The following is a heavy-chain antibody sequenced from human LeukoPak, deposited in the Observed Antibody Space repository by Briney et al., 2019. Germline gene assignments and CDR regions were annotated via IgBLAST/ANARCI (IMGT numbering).Heavy chain of an antibody. CDR1: GYSFTSYW. D-gene: IGHD6-19*01. CDR2: IYPGDSDT. CDR3: ARPWLAVAGTPKWDAFDI. Sequence: GESLKISCKGSGYSFTSYWIGWVRQMPGKGLEWMGIIYPGDSDTRYSPSFQGQVTISADKSISTAYLQWSSLKASDTAMCYCARPWLAVAGTPKWDAFDIWGQGTMVTVSS. J-gene: IGHJ3*02. V-gene: IGHV5-51*01.